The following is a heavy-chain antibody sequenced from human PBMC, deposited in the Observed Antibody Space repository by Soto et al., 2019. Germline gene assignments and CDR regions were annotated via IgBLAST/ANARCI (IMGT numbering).Heavy chain of an antibody. CDR2: INAGNDHT. CDR3: ARSSGFYSVDY. D-gene: IGHD3-22*01. CDR1: GYTFTSYA. Sequence: QVQLVQSGAEVKKPGASVKVSCKASGYTFTSYAMHWVRQAPGQRLEWMGWINAGNDHTKYSQKFQGRVTITRDTSASTAYMELTSLSSEDTAVYYCARSSGFYSVDYWGQGTQVTVPS. J-gene: IGHJ4*02. V-gene: IGHV1-3*01.